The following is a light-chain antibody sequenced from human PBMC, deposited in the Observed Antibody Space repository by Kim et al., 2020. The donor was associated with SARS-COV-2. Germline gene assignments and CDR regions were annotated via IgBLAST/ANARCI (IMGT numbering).Light chain of an antibody. CDR1: ENIRSNY. CDR2: YAS. V-gene: IGKV3-20*01. Sequence: EIVLTQSPGTLSLSPGERATLSCRASENIRSNYLAWYQQKPGQAPRLLIYYASSRATGIPDRFSGSGSGTDFTLTVSRLEPEDFALYYCQQYGRSRTFGQGTKVDIK. CDR3: QQYGRSRT. J-gene: IGKJ1*01.